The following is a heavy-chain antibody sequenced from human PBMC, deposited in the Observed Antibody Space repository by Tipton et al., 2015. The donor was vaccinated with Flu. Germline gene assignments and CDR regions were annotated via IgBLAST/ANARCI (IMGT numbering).Heavy chain of an antibody. CDR1: GYTFTSYY. CDR3: ASAGIAVAGTDCFDP. Sequence: QSGPEVKKPGASVKVSCKASGYTFTSYYMHWVRQAPGQGLEWMGIINPSGGSTSYAQKFQGRVTMTRDTSTSTVYMELSSLRSEDTAVYYCASAGIAVAGTDCFDPCGQGSLVTVSS. J-gene: IGHJ5*02. CDR2: INPSGGST. V-gene: IGHV1-46*01. D-gene: IGHD6-19*01.